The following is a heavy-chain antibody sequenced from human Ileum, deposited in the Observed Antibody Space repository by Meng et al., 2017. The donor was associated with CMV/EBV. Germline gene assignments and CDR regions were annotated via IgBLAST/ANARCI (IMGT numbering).Heavy chain of an antibody. CDR1: GLTYSKYA. D-gene: IGHD4-11*01. CDR3: AKGGHYSPYDY. J-gene: IGHJ4*02. V-gene: IGHV3-23*01. CDR2: ISGGGGET. Sequence: LSCAASGLTYSKYAMTWVRQAPGKGPEWVSTISGGGGETFYADSAKGRFTISRDNSKNTMYLQMNSLRAEDTALYYCAKGGHYSPYDYWGQGTLVTVSS.